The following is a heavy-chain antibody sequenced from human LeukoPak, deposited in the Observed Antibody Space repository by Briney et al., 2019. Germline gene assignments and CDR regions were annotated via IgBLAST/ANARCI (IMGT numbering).Heavy chain of an antibody. CDR2: IYYSGST. V-gene: IGHV4-31*03. Sequence: TLSLTCTVSGGSISSGGYYWSWIRQHPGKGLEWIGYIYYSGSTYYNPSLKSRVTISVDTSKNQFSLKLSSVTAADTAVYYCARDGKYYDFWSSSLVGYYGMDVWGQGTTVTVSS. CDR3: ARDGKYYDFWSSSLVGYYGMDV. CDR1: GGSISSGGYY. J-gene: IGHJ6*02. D-gene: IGHD3-3*01.